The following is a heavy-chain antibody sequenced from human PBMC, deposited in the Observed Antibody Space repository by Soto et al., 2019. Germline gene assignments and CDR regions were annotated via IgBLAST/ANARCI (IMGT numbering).Heavy chain of an antibody. D-gene: IGHD2-15*01. J-gene: IGHJ5*02. CDR3: ARDRRGGSKNWFDP. V-gene: IGHV4-31*03. CDR2: IYYSGST. CDR1: GGSISSGGYY. Sequence: PSETLSLTCTVSGGSISSGGYYWSWIRQHPGKGLEWIGYIYYSGSTYYNPSLKSRVTISVDTSKNQFSLKLSSVTAADTAVYYCARDRRGGSKNWFDPWGQGTLVTVSS.